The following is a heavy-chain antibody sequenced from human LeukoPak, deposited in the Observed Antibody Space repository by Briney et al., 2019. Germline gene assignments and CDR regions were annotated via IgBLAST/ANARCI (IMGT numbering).Heavy chain of an antibody. Sequence: GRSLRLSCAASGFSLSSFTMSWVRQAPGKGLEWVALVSNDGENKYYADSVMGRFTISRDNSKNTLYLQMDSLRTEDTAIYYCASLIGKDFSLFDYWGQGTLVTVSS. D-gene: IGHD3-10*01. V-gene: IGHV3-30*04. CDR2: VSNDGENK. J-gene: IGHJ4*02. CDR3: ASLIGKDFSLFDY. CDR1: GFSLSSFT.